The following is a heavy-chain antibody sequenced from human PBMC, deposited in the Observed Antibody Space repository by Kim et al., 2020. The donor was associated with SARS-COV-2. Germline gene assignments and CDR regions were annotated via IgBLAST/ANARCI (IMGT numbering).Heavy chain of an antibody. V-gene: IGHV3-21*01. J-gene: IGHJ2*01. Sequence: GGSLRLSCAASGFTFSSYSMNWVRQAPGKGLEWVSSISSSSSYIYYADSVKGRFTISRDNAKNSLYLQMNSLRAEDTAVYYCARGSRRQWLTPHWYFDLWGRGTLVTVSS. CDR2: ISSSSSYI. CDR1: GFTFSSYS. CDR3: ARGSRRQWLTPHWYFDL. D-gene: IGHD6-19*01.